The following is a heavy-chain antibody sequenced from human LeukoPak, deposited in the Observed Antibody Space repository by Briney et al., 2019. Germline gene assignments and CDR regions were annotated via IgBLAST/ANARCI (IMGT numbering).Heavy chain of an antibody. V-gene: IGHV1-2*02. J-gene: IGHJ4*02. CDR2: INPNSGGT. Sequence: ASVKVTCKASGYTFTGYYMHWVRQAPGQGLEWMGWINPNSGGTNYAQKFQGRVTMTRDTSISTAYMELSRLRSDDTAVYYCARGGIAVAGWYFDYWGQGTLVTVSS. CDR1: GYTFTGYY. D-gene: IGHD6-19*01. CDR3: ARGGIAVAGWYFDY.